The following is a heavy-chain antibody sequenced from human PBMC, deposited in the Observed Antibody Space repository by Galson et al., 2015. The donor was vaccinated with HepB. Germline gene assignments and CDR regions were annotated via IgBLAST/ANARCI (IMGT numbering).Heavy chain of an antibody. CDR2: IYHSGST. V-gene: IGHV4-4*02. CDR1: GDSIRSSNW. D-gene: IGHD2-21*02. J-gene: IGHJ4*02. CDR3: ARVGDDSLFAY. Sequence: ETLSLTCAVSGDSIRSSNWWSWVRQPPGKGLEWIGKIYHSGSTNYNPSLKSRVTISVDKSKNQFSVKLSSVTAADTAVYYCARVGDDSLFAYWGQGTLVTVSS.